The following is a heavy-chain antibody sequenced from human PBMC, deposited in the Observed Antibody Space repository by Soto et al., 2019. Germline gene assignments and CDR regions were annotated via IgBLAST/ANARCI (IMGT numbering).Heavy chain of an antibody. D-gene: IGHD1-1*01. V-gene: IGHV1-69*13. CDR2: IIPIFGTA. Sequence: GASVKVSCKASGGTFSSYAISWVRQAPGQGLEWMGGIIPIFGTANYAQKFQGRVTITADESTSTAYMELSSLRSEDTAVYYCARARYGEIKKYYYYGMDVWGQGTTVTVSS. CDR3: ARARYGEIKKYYYYGMDV. CDR1: GGTFSSYA. J-gene: IGHJ6*02.